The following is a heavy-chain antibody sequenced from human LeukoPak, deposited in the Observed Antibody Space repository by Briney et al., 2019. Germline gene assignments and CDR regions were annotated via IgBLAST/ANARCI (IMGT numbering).Heavy chain of an antibody. D-gene: IGHD2-2*01. CDR2: ICWNSGSI. J-gene: IGHJ5*02. Sequence: GGSMRLSCAASGFTFDDYAMHWVRQAPGKGLVSVSGICWNSGSIGYADSVKGRFTISRDNAKNSLYLQMNSLRAEDTALYYCAKGRDKYQLLSKNWFDPWGQGTLVTVSS. CDR1: GFTFDDYA. V-gene: IGHV3-9*01. CDR3: AKGRDKYQLLSKNWFDP.